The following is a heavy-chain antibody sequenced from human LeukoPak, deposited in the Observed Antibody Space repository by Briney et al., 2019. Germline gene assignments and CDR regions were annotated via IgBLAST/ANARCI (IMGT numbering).Heavy chain of an antibody. Sequence: GGSLRLSCAASGFTFSSFEMTWVRQAPGKGLEWISYISSSGSTRYYADSVKGRFTISRDNSKNTLYLQMNSLRAEDTAVYYCAKLLSNSGRFLYWGQGTLVTVSS. V-gene: IGHV3-48*03. CDR3: AKLLSNSGRFLY. D-gene: IGHD4-23*01. CDR2: ISSSGSTR. J-gene: IGHJ4*02. CDR1: GFTFSSFE.